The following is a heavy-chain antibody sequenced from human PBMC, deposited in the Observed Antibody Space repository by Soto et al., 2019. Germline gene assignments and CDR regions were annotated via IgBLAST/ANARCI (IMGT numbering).Heavy chain of an antibody. J-gene: IGHJ4*02. D-gene: IGHD5-18*01. Sequence: ASVKVSCKASGFTFTSSAVQWVRQARGQRLEWIGWIVVGSGNTNYAQKFQERVTITRDMSTSTAYMELSSLRSEDTAVCYCAAAAPYTAMGLGDSWGQGTLVTVSS. CDR1: GFTFTSSA. V-gene: IGHV1-58*01. CDR3: AAAAPYTAMGLGDS. CDR2: IVVGSGNT.